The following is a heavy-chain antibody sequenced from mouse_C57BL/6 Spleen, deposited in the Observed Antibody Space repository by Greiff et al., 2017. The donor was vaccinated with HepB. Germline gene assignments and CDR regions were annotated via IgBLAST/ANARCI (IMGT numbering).Heavy chain of an antibody. J-gene: IGHJ4*01. CDR3: ARSQATDYYAMDY. Sequence: EVQLQQSGAELVKPGASVKLSCTASGFNIKDYYMHWVKQRTEQGLEWIGRIDPEDGETNYAPKFQGKATITADTSSNTAYLQLSSLTSEDTAVYYCARSQATDYYAMDYWGQGTSVTVSS. CDR2: IDPEDGET. D-gene: IGHD3-2*02. V-gene: IGHV14-2*01. CDR1: GFNIKDYY.